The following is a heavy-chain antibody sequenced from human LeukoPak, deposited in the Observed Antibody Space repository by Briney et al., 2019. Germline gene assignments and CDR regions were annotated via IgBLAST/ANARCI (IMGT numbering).Heavy chain of an antibody. CDR1: GFTFDSYN. Sequence: GGSLRLSCAASGFTFDSYNMNWVRQAPGKRLEWVSSISSSSSYIYYADSVKGRFTISRDNAKNSLYLQMNSLRAEDTAVYYCARREVAAEISFGFDYWGQGTLVTVSS. D-gene: IGHD2-15*01. CDR3: ARREVAAEISFGFDY. CDR2: ISSSSSYI. J-gene: IGHJ4*02. V-gene: IGHV3-21*01.